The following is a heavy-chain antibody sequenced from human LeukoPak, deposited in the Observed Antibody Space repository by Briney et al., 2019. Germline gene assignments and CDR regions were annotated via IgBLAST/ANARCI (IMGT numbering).Heavy chain of an antibody. CDR3: ARVDCSSTRQYYYYGMDV. Sequence: SETLSLTCTASGVTISSFYWSWIWQPPGKGLEWIGYIYYSGNTNYNPSLKSRVTISVDTSKNQFSLKLSSVTAADTAVYYCARVDCSSTRQYYYYGMDVWGQGTTVTVSS. CDR1: GVTISSFY. CDR2: IYYSGNT. D-gene: IGHD2-2*01. V-gene: IGHV4-59*01. J-gene: IGHJ6*02.